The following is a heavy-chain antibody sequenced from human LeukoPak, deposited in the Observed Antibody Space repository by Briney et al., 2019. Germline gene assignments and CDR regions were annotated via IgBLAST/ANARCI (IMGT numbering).Heavy chain of an antibody. Sequence: ASVKVSCKASGYTFTSYGISWVRQAPGQGLEWMGWINPNSGGTNYAQKFQGRVTMTRDTSISTAYMELSRLRSDDTAVYYCARGAPRIVVVPAAMLGYGMDVWGQGTTVTVSS. J-gene: IGHJ6*02. CDR3: ARGAPRIVVVPAAMLGYGMDV. CDR1: GYTFTSYG. CDR2: INPNSGGT. V-gene: IGHV1-2*02. D-gene: IGHD2-2*01.